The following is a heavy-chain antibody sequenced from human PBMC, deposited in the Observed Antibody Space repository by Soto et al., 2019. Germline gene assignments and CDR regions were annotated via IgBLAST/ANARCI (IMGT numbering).Heavy chain of an antibody. J-gene: IGHJ3*02. CDR1: GFICSSYD. V-gene: IGHV3-23*01. CDR3: AKATATGGGAFDI. D-gene: IGHD2-8*02. CDR2: ILVDGRT. Sequence: LRLSCAASGFICSSYDMGWVRQAPGKGLEWVSTILVDGRTFYVDSVKGRFTISRDSSQNTVYLQMNSLTAGDTALYYCAKATATGGGAFDICGQGTMVTVSS.